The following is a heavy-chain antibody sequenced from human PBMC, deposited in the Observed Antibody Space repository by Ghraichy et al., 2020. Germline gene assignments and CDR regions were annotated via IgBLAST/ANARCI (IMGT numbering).Heavy chain of an antibody. J-gene: IGHJ2*01. Sequence: RGSLRLCCATSGFTFNYYWLHWVRQAPGKGPVWVSHIIGDGSSSSYADSVKGRFTISRDNAKNTVCLQMNSLRVEDTAMYYCARGGVGSFDLWGRGALVTVSS. CDR2: IIGDGSSS. V-gene: IGHV3-74*01. CDR3: ARGGVGSFDL. D-gene: IGHD1-14*01. CDR1: GFTFNYYW.